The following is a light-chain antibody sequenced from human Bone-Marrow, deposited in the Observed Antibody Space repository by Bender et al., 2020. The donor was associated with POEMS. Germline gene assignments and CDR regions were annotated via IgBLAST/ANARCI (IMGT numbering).Light chain of an antibody. J-gene: IGLJ1*01. CDR1: SSDVGGTNY. CDR3: SSYAGSSNYV. Sequence: QSALTQPASVSGSPGQSITISCTGTSSDVGGTNYVSWYQQHPGKVPKVMIYEVSKRPSGVPDRFSGSKSGNTASLTVSGLQADDEADYYCSSYAGSSNYVFGTGTKVTVL. CDR2: EVS. V-gene: IGLV2-8*01.